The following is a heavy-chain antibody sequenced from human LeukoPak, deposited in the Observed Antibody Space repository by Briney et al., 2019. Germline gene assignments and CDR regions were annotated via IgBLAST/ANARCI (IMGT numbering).Heavy chain of an antibody. J-gene: IGHJ4*02. CDR1: GFTFSSYS. Sequence: GGSLRLSCAASGFTFSSYSMNWVRQAPGKGLEWVSSISSSSSYIYYAASVKGRFNISRDNAKNSLYLQMNGLRAEDTAVYYCAREEGVPAATNWGQGTLVTVSS. V-gene: IGHV3-21*01. CDR2: ISSSSSYI. D-gene: IGHD2-2*01. CDR3: AREEGVPAATN.